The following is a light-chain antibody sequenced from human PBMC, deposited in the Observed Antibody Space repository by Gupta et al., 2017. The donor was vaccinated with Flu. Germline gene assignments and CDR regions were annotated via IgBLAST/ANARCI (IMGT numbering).Light chain of an antibody. CDR1: QSISSW. J-gene: IGKJ1*01. CDR2: KAS. V-gene: IGKV1-5*03. CDR3: QQDNSYWT. Sequence: DIQMTQSPSTLSASVGDRVTIPCRASQSISSWLAWYQQKPGQAPKLLIYKASSLERGVPSRFSGRGVGKEFTLTSSSPQTDDFAAYYVQQDNSYWTFGQGTKVEIK.